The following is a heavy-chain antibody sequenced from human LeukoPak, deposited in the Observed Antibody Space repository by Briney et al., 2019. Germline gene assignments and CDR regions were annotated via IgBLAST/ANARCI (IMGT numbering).Heavy chain of an antibody. CDR1: GFTFNNYW. J-gene: IGHJ5*02. Sequence: GGSLRLSCAASGFTFNNYWMSWVRQASGKGLEWVANIKQGGSEKYYVDSVKGRFTISRDNAKNSLYLQMNSLRAEDTAVYYCARDLEGPWGQGTLVTVSS. CDR3: ARDLEGP. V-gene: IGHV3-7*03. CDR2: IKQGGSEK.